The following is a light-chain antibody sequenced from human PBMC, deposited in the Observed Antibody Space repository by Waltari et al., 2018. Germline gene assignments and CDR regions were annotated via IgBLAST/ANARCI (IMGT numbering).Light chain of an antibody. V-gene: IGLV2-8*01. CDR1: SSDIGGYNY. CDR2: EVT. J-gene: IGLJ2*01. Sequence: QSALTQPPPVSASLGHSVPIPCTGTSSDIGGYNYVSWYQQYPGKAPKLIIYEVTKRPSGVPDRFSGSKSGNTASLTVSGLQPEDEADYYCGSFVAKFGGGTKLTVL. CDR3: GSFVAK.